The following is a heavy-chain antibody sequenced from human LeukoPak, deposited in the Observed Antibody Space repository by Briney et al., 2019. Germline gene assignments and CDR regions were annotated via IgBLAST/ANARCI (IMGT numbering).Heavy chain of an antibody. D-gene: IGHD3-22*01. V-gene: IGHV1-18*01. CDR3: ARVRKDYDSSGYYLVFDY. CDR1: GYTFTSYG. CDR2: ISAYNGNT. Sequence: GASVKVSCKASGYTFTSYGISWVRQAPGQGLEWMGWISAYNGNTNYAQKLQGRVTMTTDTSTSTAYMELRSLRSDDTAVYYCARVRKDYDSSGYYLVFDYWGQGTLVTVSS. J-gene: IGHJ4*02.